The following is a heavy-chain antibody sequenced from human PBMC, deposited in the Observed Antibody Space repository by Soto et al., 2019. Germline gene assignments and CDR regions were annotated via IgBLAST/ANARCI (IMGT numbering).Heavy chain of an antibody. CDR3: SSYDFLSGHHLPYA. J-gene: IGHJ6*02. D-gene: IGHD3-3*01. CDR1: GFTFSHAW. CDR2: IKSESDSGAA. Sequence: GGSLRLSCAASGFTFSHAWMSWVRQAPGKGLEWVGRIKSESDSGAADTAAPVKGRFTISRDDSKNTLYLHMNSLKTEDTGVYYCSSYDFLSGHHLPYAWGQGTMVTVSS. V-gene: IGHV3-15*01.